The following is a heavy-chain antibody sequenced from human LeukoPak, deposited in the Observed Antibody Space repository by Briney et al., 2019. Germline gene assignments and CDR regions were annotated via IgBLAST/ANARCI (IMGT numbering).Heavy chain of an antibody. D-gene: IGHD3-22*01. CDR1: GFNFKNYW. Sequence: GGSLRLSCAASGFNFKNYWMHWVRQAPGKGLEWVSRIINDGSSTTYADSVKGRFTISRDNSKNTLYLQMNSLRAEDTAVYYCAKDLTVVITTRHYYYYGMDVWGQGTTVTVSS. CDR3: AKDLTVVITTRHYYYYGMDV. CDR2: IINDGSST. V-gene: IGHV3-74*01. J-gene: IGHJ6*02.